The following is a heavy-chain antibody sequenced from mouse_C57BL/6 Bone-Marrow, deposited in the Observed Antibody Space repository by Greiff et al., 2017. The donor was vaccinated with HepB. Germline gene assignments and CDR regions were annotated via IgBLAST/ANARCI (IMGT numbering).Heavy chain of an antibody. V-gene: IGHV5-12*01. CDR2: ISNGGGST. CDR3: AGLLNWYFDV. D-gene: IGHD2-10*01. J-gene: IGHJ1*03. CDR1: GFTFSDYY. Sequence: EVQRVESGGGLVQPGGSLKLSCAASGFTFSDYYMYWVRQTPEKRLEWVAYISNGGGSTYYPDTVKGRFTISRDNAKNTLYLQMSRLKSEDTAMYYCAGLLNWYFDVWGTGTTVTVSS.